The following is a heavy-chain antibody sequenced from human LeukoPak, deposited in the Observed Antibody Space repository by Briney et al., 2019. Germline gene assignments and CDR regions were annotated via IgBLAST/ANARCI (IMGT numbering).Heavy chain of an antibody. J-gene: IGHJ5*02. D-gene: IGHD3-16*02. CDR2: IYYSGSN. CDR3: ARVRMYDYVWGSYRVNWFDP. Sequence: PSETLSLTCTVAGXSISSYYRSWIRQPPGKGLEWVGYIYYSGSNNYNPSLKSRVTISVDTSKNQFSLKLSSVTAADTAVYYCARVRMYDYVWGSYRVNWFDPWGQGTLVTVSS. V-gene: IGHV4-59*01. CDR1: GXSISSYY.